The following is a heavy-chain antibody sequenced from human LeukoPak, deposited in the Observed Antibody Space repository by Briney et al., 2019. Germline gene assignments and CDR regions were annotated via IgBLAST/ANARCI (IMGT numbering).Heavy chain of an antibody. CDR3: ARGLWNIVVVPAATGDAFDI. V-gene: IGHV1-2*02. CDR1: GYTFTGYY. J-gene: IGHJ3*02. CDR2: IYPDSGGP. Sequence: GASAKVSCKASGYTFTGYYRHWVRQAPGQGLEWMGWIYPDSGGPNYAQKFQGRVTMTRDTSISTAYIELSRLRSDDTAVYYCARGLWNIVVVPAATGDAFDIWGQGTMVTVSS. D-gene: IGHD2-2*01.